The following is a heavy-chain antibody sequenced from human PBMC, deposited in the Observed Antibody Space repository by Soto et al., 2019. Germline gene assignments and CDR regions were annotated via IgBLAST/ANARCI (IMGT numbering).Heavy chain of an antibody. CDR1: GFTFSTHW. J-gene: IGHJ4*02. D-gene: IGHD3-22*01. Sequence: GGSLRLSCAASGFTFSTHWMHWVRQVPEKGLVWVSRINGDGSQTTYAGSVRGRLTISRDNAKNTLYLQMNNLRVEDTAVYYCAGDSPHDSTVAGDYWGQGTLVTVSS. CDR3: AGDSPHDSTVAGDY. V-gene: IGHV3-74*01. CDR2: INGDGSQT.